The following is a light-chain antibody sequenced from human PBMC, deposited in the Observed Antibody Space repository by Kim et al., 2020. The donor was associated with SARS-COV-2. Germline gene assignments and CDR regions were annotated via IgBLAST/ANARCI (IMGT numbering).Light chain of an antibody. Sequence: SFSSRERDRLSCGAIQGVRSYFAWYQQKPGQAPRLLIYDASNRATGIPARFSGSGSGTDFTLTISSLEPEDFAVYYCQQRSNWPTFGQGTRLEIK. V-gene: IGKV3-11*01. CDR1: QGVRSY. CDR3: QQRSNWPT. J-gene: IGKJ5*01. CDR2: DAS.